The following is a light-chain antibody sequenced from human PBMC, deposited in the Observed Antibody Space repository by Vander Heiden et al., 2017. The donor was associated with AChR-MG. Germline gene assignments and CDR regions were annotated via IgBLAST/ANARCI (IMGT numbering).Light chain of an antibody. CDR1: PDVKRN. CDR3: QQYNNWPRT. J-gene: IGKJ1*01. Sequence: VMTQSPATLSVSPGERVTLSCRASPDVKRNLAWYQQKPGQAPRLLIYGASTRATGLPARVSGSGSGTDFTLTISSRQSEDFAIYYCQQYNNWPRTFGRGTKVEIK. CDR2: GAS. V-gene: IGKV3-15*01.